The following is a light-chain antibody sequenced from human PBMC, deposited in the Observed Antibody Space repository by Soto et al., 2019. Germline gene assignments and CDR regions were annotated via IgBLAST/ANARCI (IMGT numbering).Light chain of an antibody. CDR3: CSYASSAPYV. Sequence: QSALIQPPSVSGSAGQSVTISCTGTSSDIGAYDYVSWCQQHPGTVPKPFVCKVKTQTSGVPDRFSGSRSGNTASLTISGLQAEDETCSWSCSYASSAPYVFGTGTKLTVL. J-gene: IGLJ1*01. V-gene: IGLV2-11*01. CDR2: KVK. CDR1: SSDIGAYDY.